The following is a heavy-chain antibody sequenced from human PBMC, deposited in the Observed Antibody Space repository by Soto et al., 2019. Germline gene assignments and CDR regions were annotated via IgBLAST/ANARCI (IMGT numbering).Heavy chain of an antibody. CDR3: ARDDGYNHPIDD. Sequence: TLSLTCTVSGGSISSGGYYWSSIRQHPGKGLEWIGYIYYSGSTYYNPSPKSRVTISVDTSKNQFSLKLSSVTAADTAVYYCARDDGYNHPIDDRGQGTLVTVAS. J-gene: IGHJ4*02. CDR2: IYYSGST. CDR1: GGSISSGGYY. D-gene: IGHD5-12*01. V-gene: IGHV4-31*03.